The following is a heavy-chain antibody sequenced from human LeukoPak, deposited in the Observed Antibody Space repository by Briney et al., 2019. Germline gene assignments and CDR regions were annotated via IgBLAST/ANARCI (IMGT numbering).Heavy chain of an antibody. D-gene: IGHD1-26*01. CDR2: IRYDGSNK. Sequence: GGSLRLSCAASGFTFSSYGMHWVRQAPGKGLEWVAFIRYDGSNKYYADSVKGRFTISRDNSKNTLYLQMNSLRADDTAVYYCAKVGFRYSGSPLGGAFDVWGQGTMVTVSS. J-gene: IGHJ3*01. CDR3: AKVGFRYSGSPLGGAFDV. CDR1: GFTFSSYG. V-gene: IGHV3-30*02.